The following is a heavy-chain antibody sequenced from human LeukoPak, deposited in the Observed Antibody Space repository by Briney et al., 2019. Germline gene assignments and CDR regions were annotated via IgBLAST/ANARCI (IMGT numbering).Heavy chain of an antibody. CDR2: IVVGSGNT. V-gene: IGHV1-58*02. D-gene: IGHD6-13*01. J-gene: IGHJ6*03. CDR1: GFTFTSSA. CDR3: AAARSSGYYYYMDV. Sequence: SVKVSCKASGFTFTSSAMQWVRQARGQRLEWIGWIVVGSGNTNYAQKFQERVTITRDMSTSTAYMELSSLRSEDTAVYYCAAARSSGYYYYMDVWGKGTTVTVSS.